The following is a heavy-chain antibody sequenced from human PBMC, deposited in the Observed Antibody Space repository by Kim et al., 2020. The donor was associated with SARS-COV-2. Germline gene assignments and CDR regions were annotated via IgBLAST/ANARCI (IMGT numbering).Heavy chain of an antibody. CDR3: ARGVSSAWTLRAWFDP. CDR1: GASISSSSC. J-gene: IGHJ5*02. CDR2: VDHSGTT. D-gene: IGHD3-22*01. Sequence: SETLSLICVVSGASISSSSCWSWVRQPPGKGLEWIGEVDHSGTTSYNVSLKSRVTISVDKSKNQISLRLNSVSAADTAVYYCARGVSSAWTLRAWFDPWGQGTLVTVSP. V-gene: IGHV4-4*02.